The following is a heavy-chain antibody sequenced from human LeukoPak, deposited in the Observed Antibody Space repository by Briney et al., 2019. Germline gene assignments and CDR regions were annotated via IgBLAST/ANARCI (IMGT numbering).Heavy chain of an antibody. V-gene: IGHV3-30-3*01. CDR3: ARDGLGGVLPKETLDY. D-gene: IGHD3-10*01. CDR1: GFTFSSYA. J-gene: IGHJ4*02. CDR2: ISYDGSNK. Sequence: GRSLRLSCAASGFTFSSYAIHWVRQAPGKGLEWVAVISYDGSNKYYADSVKGRFTISRDNSKNTLYLQMNSLRLEDTAVYYCARDGLGGVLPKETLDYWGQGTLVTVSS.